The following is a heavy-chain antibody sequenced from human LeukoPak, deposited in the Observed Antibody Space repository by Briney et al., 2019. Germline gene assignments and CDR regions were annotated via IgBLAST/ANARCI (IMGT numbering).Heavy chain of an antibody. CDR3: ARRRSGSYYGMDV. CDR1: GYTFIKYW. CDR2: IYPGDSDT. Sequence: GESLKISCKGSGYTFIKYWIGWVRQMSGKGLEWMGIIYPGDSDTRYSPSFQGQVTISADKSISTAYLQWSSLKASDTAMYYCARRRSGSYYGMDVWGQGTTVTVSS. D-gene: IGHD1-26*01. J-gene: IGHJ6*02. V-gene: IGHV5-51*01.